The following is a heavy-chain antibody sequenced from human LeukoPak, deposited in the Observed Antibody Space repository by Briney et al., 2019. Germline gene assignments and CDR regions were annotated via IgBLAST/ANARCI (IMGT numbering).Heavy chain of an antibody. CDR1: GFTFSSYA. V-gene: IGHV3-30*04. Sequence: GGSLRLSCAASGFTFSSYAMHWVRQAPGKGLEWVAVISYDGSNKYYADSVKGRFTISRDNSKNTLYLQMNSLRAEDTAVYYCARDPSTGYSYGYLFDYWGQGTLVTVSS. CDR2: ISYDGSNK. D-gene: IGHD5-18*01. J-gene: IGHJ4*02. CDR3: ARDPSTGYSYGYLFDY.